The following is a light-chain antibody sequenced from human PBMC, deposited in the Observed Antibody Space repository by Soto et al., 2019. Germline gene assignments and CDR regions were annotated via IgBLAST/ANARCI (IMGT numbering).Light chain of an antibody. J-gene: IGKJ1*01. CDR1: QSVSSN. V-gene: IGKV3-15*01. CDR2: GAS. CDR3: QQYNNWPPWT. Sequence: EIVMTQSPATLSVSPGERATLSCRASQSVSSNLASYQQKPGQAPRLLIYGASTRATGIPASFSGSGSGTEFTLTISSLQSEDFAVYYCQQYNNWPPWTFGQGTKVEIK.